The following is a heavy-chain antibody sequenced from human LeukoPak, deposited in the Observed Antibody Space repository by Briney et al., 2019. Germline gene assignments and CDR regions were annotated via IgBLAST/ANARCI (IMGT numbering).Heavy chain of an antibody. CDR2: INPNSGGT. J-gene: IGHJ4*02. Sequence: GASVKVSCKASGYTFTGYYMHWVRQAPGQGLEWMGWINPNSGGTNYAQKFQGRVTMTRDTSISTAYMELSRLRSDDTAVYYCARTTCSSIRCYGSDYWGQGTLVTVPS. CDR3: ARTTCSSIRCYGSDY. CDR1: GYTFTGYY. D-gene: IGHD2-2*01. V-gene: IGHV1-2*02.